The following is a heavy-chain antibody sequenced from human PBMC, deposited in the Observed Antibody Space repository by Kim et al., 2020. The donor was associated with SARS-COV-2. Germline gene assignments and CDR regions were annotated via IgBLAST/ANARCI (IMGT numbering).Heavy chain of an antibody. CDR1: GFTFSSYA. CDR2: ISYDGSNK. Sequence: GGSLRLSCAASGFTFSSYAMHWVRQAPGKGLEWVAVISYDGSNKYYADSVKGRFTISRDNSKNTLYLQMNSLRAEDTAVYYCARVTVEVGAIDYWGQGTLVTVSS. J-gene: IGHJ4*02. V-gene: IGHV3-30*04. CDR3: ARVTVEVGAIDY. D-gene: IGHD1-26*01.